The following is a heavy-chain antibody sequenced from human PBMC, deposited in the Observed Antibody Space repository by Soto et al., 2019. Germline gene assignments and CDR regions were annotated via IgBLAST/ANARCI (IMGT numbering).Heavy chain of an antibody. CDR1: GFTFSNCA. CDR3: AKSNRGTRPLDY. Sequence: EVQLLESGGAFLQPGGSLRLSCAASGFTFSNCAMTWVRRAPGKGLEWVSVISADGSTTYYADSVKGRFTISRDNSKNTLYLQMNSLRAEDAAMYYCAKSNRGTRPLDYWGQGTLVTVSS. V-gene: IGHV3-23*01. D-gene: IGHD1-1*01. CDR2: ISADGSTT. J-gene: IGHJ4*02.